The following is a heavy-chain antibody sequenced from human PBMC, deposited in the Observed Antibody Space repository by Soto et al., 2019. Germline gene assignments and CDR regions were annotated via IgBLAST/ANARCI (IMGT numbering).Heavy chain of an antibody. CDR3: ATSQKGYNWNYFDH. Sequence: SETLSLTCAVSGASISGSYYYWAWLRQSPGKGTEWIGSVFYTGFTSYNPSLESRVSVSVDTSKSQFSLKLSAVTAADTAVYYCATSQKGYNWNYFDHWGQGALVTVSS. CDR1: GASISGSYYY. D-gene: IGHD1-20*01. V-gene: IGHV4-39*01. CDR2: VFYTGFT. J-gene: IGHJ4*02.